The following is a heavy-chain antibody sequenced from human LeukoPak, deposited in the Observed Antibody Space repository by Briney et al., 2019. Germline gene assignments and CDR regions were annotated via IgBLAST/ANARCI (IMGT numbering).Heavy chain of an antibody. CDR1: GGSISSGAYS. V-gene: IGHV4-30-2*01. CDR2: IYHSGST. Sequence: SQTLSLTCAVSGGSISSGAYSWSWIRQPPGKGLEWIGYIYHSGSTYYNPSLKSRVTISVDRSKNQFSLKLSSVTAADTAVYYCARERHYTMDVWGQGTTDTVSS. J-gene: IGHJ6*02. CDR3: ARERHYTMDV. D-gene: IGHD3-10*01.